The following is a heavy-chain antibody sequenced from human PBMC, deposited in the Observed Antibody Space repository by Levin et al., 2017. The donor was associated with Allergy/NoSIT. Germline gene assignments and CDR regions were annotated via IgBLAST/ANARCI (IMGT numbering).Heavy chain of an antibody. CDR1: GGSIRSSGYY. CDR2: IYNNGGT. D-gene: IGHD2-15*01. Sequence: SQTLSLTCTVSGGSIRSSGYYWSWIRQPAGKGLEWIGRIYNNGGTNYNSSLKSRVTMSIDTSKNQFSLTLSSVSAADTAVYYCARGRYCSGNSCYPLRYSFDFWGQGILVTVSS. CDR3: ARGRYCSGNSCYPLRYSFDF. J-gene: IGHJ4*02. V-gene: IGHV4-61*02.